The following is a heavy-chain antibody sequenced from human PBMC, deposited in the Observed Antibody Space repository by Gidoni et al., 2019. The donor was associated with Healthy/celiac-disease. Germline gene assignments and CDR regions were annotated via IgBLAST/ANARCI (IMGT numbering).Heavy chain of an antibody. V-gene: IGHV3-33*01. J-gene: IGHJ1*01. CDR3: ARDNSRGEEYFQH. CDR2: IWYDGSNK. CDR1: GFTFSSYG. D-gene: IGHD3-10*01. Sequence: QVQLVESGGGVVQPGRSLRLSCAASGFTFSSYGMHWVRQAPGKGLEWVAVIWYDGSNKYYADSVKGRFTISRDNSKNTLYLQMNSLRAEDTAVYYCARDNSRGEEYFQHWGQGTLVTVSS.